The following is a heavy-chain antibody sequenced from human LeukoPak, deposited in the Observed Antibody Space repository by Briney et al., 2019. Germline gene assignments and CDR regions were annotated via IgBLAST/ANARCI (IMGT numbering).Heavy chain of an antibody. CDR3: AREAVVVAATYDY. CDR1: GFNFRSYS. V-gene: IGHV3-21*01. J-gene: IGHJ4*02. Sequence: GGSLRLSCAASGFNFRSYSMNWGRWATGKGLELVSSIRSSSSYIYYADSVKGRFTISRDNAKNSLYLQMNSLRAEDTAVYYCAREAVVVAATYDYWGQGTLVTVSS. CDR2: IRSSSSYI. D-gene: IGHD2-15*01.